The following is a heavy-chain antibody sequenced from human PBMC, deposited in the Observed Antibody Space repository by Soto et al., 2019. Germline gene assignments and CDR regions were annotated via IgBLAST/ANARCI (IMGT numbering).Heavy chain of an antibody. D-gene: IGHD3-10*01. CDR3: SRHGFSRGLLAFEYNGMDV. J-gene: IGHJ6*02. Sequence: PSETLSLTCTVSGGSISSSNYSWGWIRQPPGKGLEWIGSIFYSGSTYYNPSLKSRVSISVDTSKNQFSLNLSSVTAADTAVYYCSRHGFSRGLLAFEYNGMDVWGQGSTVTVSS. CDR1: GGSISSSNYS. V-gene: IGHV4-39*01. CDR2: IFYSGST.